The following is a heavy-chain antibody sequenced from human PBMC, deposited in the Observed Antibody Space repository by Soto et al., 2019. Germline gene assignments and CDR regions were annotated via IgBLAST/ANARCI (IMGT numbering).Heavy chain of an antibody. V-gene: IGHV5-51*01. J-gene: IGHJ5*02. CDR2: IYPGDSDT. D-gene: IGHD3-3*01. CDR3: ATYREGSGYYSNWFEP. Sequence: KVSCKGSGYSFTSYWIGWVRQMPGKGLEWMGIIYPGDSDTRYSPSFQGQVTISADKSISTAYLQWSSLKASDTAMYYCATYREGSGYYSNWFEPWGQGTLVTVSS. CDR1: GYSFTSYW.